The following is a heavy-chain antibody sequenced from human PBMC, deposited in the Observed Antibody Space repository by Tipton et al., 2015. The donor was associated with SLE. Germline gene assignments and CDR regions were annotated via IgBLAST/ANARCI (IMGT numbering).Heavy chain of an antibody. CDR2: IYASGST. V-gene: IGHV4-4*07. J-gene: IGHJ4*02. CDR3: ARDTRDWFLSES. Sequence: TLSLTCTVSGGSIDTSYWSWIRQPAGKGLEWIGRIYASGSTNYNPSLKSRLTISVDTSKNQFSLNLSSVTAADTAVYYCARDTRDWFLSESWGQGALVTVSS. CDR1: GGSIDTSY. D-gene: IGHD3-9*01.